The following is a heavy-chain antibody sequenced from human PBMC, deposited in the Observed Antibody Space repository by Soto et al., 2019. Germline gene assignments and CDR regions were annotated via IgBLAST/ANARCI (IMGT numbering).Heavy chain of an antibody. Sequence: PSETLFLTCSVSGGSVSSGTYFWTWIRQPPGKGLEWIGYFYSTWSTSYSPSLKSRVTISLDMSKNQFSLRLRSVTAADTAVYYCARGNGYNPYYFDYWGQGSLVTVSS. J-gene: IGHJ4*02. CDR2: FYSTWST. D-gene: IGHD5-12*01. V-gene: IGHV4-61*01. CDR1: GGSVSSGTYF. CDR3: ARGNGYNPYYFDY.